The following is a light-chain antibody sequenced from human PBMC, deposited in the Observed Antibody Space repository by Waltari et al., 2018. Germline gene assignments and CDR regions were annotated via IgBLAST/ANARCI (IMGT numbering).Light chain of an antibody. CDR2: NDD. CDR1: SSNIGSNT. J-gene: IGLJ3*02. CDR3: AAWDDTLKGL. V-gene: IGLV1-44*01. Sequence: QSVLTQPPSASGAPGPRVTITCSIGSSNIGSNTVHWYQQFPGTAPKLLMFNDDQRASGVPGRFSGSRSVTSASLAISGLQSEDEATYYCAAWDDTLKGLFGGGTTLTVL.